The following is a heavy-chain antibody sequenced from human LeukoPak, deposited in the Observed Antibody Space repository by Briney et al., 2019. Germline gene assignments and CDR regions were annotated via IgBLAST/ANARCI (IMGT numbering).Heavy chain of an antibody. Sequence: SETLSLTCTVSGGSISNYYWSWTRQPAGKGLEYIGRLYASGSTDYSPSLRSQLTMLLDTSKNQFSLKLTSVTAADTAIYYCARDGAATFSDYWGQGALVTVSS. J-gene: IGHJ4*02. V-gene: IGHV4-4*07. CDR3: ARDGAATFSDY. CDR2: LYASGST. CDR1: GGSISNYY. D-gene: IGHD1-26*01.